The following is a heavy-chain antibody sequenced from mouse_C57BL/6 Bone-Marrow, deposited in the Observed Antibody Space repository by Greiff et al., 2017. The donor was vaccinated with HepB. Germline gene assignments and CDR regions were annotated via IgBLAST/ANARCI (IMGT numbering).Heavy chain of an antibody. Sequence: VQLQQSGTVLARPGASVKMSCKTSGYTSTSYWMHWVKQRPGQGLEWIGAIYPGNSDTSYNQKFKGKAKLTAVTSASTAYMELSSLTNEDSAVYYCTVSDYDDGGDYWGQGTTLTVSS. CDR1: GYTSTSYW. CDR2: IYPGNSDT. V-gene: IGHV1-5*01. CDR3: TVSDYDDGGDY. D-gene: IGHD2-4*01. J-gene: IGHJ2*01.